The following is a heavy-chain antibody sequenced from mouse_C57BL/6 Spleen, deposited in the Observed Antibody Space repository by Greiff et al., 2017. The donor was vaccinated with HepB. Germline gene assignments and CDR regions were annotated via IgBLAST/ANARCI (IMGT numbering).Heavy chain of an antibody. CDR3: ARQGEGYGNYFDY. D-gene: IGHD2-1*01. CDR1: GFTFSDYY. CDR2: ISNGGGST. V-gene: IGHV5-12*01. Sequence: EVKLMESGGGLVQPGGSLKLSCAASGFTFSDYYMYWVRQTPEKRLEWVAYISNGGGSTYYPDTVKGRFTISRDNAKNTLYLQMSRLKSEDTAMYYCARQGEGYGNYFDYWGQGTTLTVSS. J-gene: IGHJ2*01.